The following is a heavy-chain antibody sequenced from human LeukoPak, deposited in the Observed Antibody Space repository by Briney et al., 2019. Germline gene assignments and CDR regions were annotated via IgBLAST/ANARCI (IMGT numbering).Heavy chain of an antibody. CDR1: GGSISSSSYY. J-gene: IGHJ4*02. D-gene: IGHD5-24*01. CDR2: IYYSGST. V-gene: IGHV4-39*07. CDR3: AKDMRMASFEH. Sequence: SETLSLTCTVSGGSISSSSYYWGWIRQPPGKGLEWIGSIYYSGSTYYNPSLKSRVTISVDTSKNQFSLKLSSVTAADTAVYYCAKDMRMASFEHWGRGTQVTVSS.